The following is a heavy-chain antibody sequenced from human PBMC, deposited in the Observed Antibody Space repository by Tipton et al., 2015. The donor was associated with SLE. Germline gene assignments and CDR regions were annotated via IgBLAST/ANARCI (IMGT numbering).Heavy chain of an antibody. J-gene: IGHJ5*02. CDR1: GGSISSSSYY. CDR3: ARVPHYDFWSGYSRGDWFDP. Sequence: GSLRLSCTVSGGSISSSSYYWGWIRQPPGKGLEWIGSIYYSGSTYYNPSLKSRVTISVDTSKNQFSLKLSSVTAADTAVYYCARVPHYDFWSGYSRGDWFDPWGQGTLVTVSS. V-gene: IGHV4-39*07. D-gene: IGHD3-3*01. CDR2: IYYSGST.